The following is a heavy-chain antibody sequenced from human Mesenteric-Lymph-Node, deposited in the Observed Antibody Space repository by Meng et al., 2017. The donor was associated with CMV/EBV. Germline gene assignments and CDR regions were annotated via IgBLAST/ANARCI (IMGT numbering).Heavy chain of an antibody. J-gene: IGHJ4*02. D-gene: IGHD6-13*01. CDR2: VNTNTGNP. CDR1: GYNFNKYA. Sequence: SGYNFNKYAMNWVRQAPGQGLEWMRWVNTNTGNPTYAQDLTGRFVFSLDTSVSTAYLQISSLKAEDTAVYYCARRAPLAATGTGFDYWGQGTLVTVSS. V-gene: IGHV7-4-1*02. CDR3: ARRAPLAATGTGFDY.